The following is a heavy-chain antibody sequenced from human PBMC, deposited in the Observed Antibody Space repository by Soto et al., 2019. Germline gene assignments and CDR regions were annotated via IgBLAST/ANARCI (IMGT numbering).Heavy chain of an antibody. V-gene: IGHV3-23*01. J-gene: IGHJ6*03. CDR3: AKGVNPPDYDFWSGYYSGYYMDV. CDR2: ISGSGGST. Sequence: GGSLRLSCAASGFTFSSYAMSWVRQAPGKGLEWVSAISGSGGSTYYADSVKGRFTISRDNSKNTLYLQMNSLRAEDTAVYYCAKGVNPPDYDFWSGYYSGYYMDVWGKGTTVTVSS. D-gene: IGHD3-3*01. CDR1: GFTFSSYA.